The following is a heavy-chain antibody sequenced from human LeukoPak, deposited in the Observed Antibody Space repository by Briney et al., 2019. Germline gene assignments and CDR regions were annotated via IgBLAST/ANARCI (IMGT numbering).Heavy chain of an antibody. CDR2: IYYSGST. V-gene: IGHV4-59*01. J-gene: IGHJ5*02. CDR3: ARSSWYGNWFDP. Sequence: PSETLSLTCTVPGGSISSYYWSWIRQPPGKGLEWIGYIYYSGSTNYNPSLKSRVTISVDTSRNQFSLKLSSVTAADTAVYYCARSSWYGNWFDPWGQGTLVTVSS. CDR1: GGSISSYY. D-gene: IGHD6-13*01.